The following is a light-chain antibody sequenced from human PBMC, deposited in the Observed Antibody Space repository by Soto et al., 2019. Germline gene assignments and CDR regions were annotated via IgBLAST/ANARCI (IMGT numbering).Light chain of an antibody. CDR3: QHYSSSPWT. Sequence: EIVLTQSPGTLSLSPGERATLSCRASQSVSSSYLAWYQQKPGQATRPLIYGASSRAIVIPDRFSGSGSGTYFTLTSSILEPEDFAVYYCQHYSSSPWTFGQGTKVEIK. J-gene: IGKJ1*01. CDR1: QSVSSSY. V-gene: IGKV3-20*01. CDR2: GAS.